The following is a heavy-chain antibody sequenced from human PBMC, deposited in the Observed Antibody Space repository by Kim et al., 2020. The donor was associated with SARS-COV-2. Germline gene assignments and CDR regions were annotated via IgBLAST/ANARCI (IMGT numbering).Heavy chain of an antibody. CDR3: ARGHSGSYGY. CDR2: IYYSGST. CDR1: GGSISSSSYY. D-gene: IGHD1-26*01. Sequence: SETLSLTCTVSGGSISSSSYYWGWIRQPPGKGLEWIGSIYYSGSTYYNPSLKSRVTISVDTSKNQFSLKLSSVTAADTAVYYCARGHSGSYGYWGQGTLVTVSS. J-gene: IGHJ4*02. V-gene: IGHV4-39*07.